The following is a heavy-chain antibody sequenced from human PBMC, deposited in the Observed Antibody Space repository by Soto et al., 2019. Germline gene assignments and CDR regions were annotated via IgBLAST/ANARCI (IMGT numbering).Heavy chain of an antibody. CDR2: IVVGSGNT. CDR3: AAGYGDYPPYYYYYYMDV. CDR1: GFTFTSSA. D-gene: IGHD4-17*01. J-gene: IGHJ6*03. V-gene: IGHV1-58*02. Sequence: SVKVSCKASGFTFTSSAMQWVRQARGQRLEWIGWIVVGSGNTNYAQKFQERVTITRDMSTSTAYMELSSLRSEDTAVYYFAAGYGDYPPYYYYYYMDVWGKGTTVTVSS.